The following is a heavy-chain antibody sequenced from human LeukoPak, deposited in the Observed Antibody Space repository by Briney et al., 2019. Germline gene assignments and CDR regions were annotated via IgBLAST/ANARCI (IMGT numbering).Heavy chain of an antibody. CDR1: GFTFSNYA. Sequence: GGSLRLSCAASGFTFSNYAMSWVRQAPGKGLEWISAITGSGGSTNYADSVKDRFTISRDNSKNTLFLQMNSLRAEDTAVYYCAKVKGESNYIYYYMDVWGKGTTVTVSS. D-gene: IGHD4-11*01. V-gene: IGHV3-23*01. CDR3: AKVKGESNYIYYYMDV. CDR2: ITGSGGST. J-gene: IGHJ6*03.